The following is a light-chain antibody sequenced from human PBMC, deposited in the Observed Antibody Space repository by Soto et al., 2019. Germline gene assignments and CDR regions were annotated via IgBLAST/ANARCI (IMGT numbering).Light chain of an antibody. V-gene: IGKV3-20*01. CDR1: QSVSSSY. Sequence: EIVLTQSPGTLSLSPGERATLSCRASQSVSSSYLAWYQQKPGQAPRLLIYGASSRATGIPDRFSGSGSGTDFTLTISRLEPEDFAVYYWQLYGSSPTYTFGQGTKLEIK. CDR2: GAS. CDR3: QLYGSSPTYT. J-gene: IGKJ2*01.